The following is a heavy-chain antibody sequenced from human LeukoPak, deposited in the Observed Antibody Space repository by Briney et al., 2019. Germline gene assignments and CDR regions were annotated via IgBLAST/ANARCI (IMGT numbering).Heavy chain of an antibody. V-gene: IGHV1-18*01. CDR3: ARDLESVGWELPAYYYYGMDV. Sequence: ASVKVSCKASGYTFTSYGISWVRQAPGQGLEWMGWISAYNGNTNYAQKLQGRVTMTTDTSTSTAYMELRSLRSDDTAVYYCARDLESVGWELPAYYYYGMDVWGQGTTVTVSS. CDR1: GYTFTSYG. D-gene: IGHD1-26*01. J-gene: IGHJ6*02. CDR2: ISAYNGNT.